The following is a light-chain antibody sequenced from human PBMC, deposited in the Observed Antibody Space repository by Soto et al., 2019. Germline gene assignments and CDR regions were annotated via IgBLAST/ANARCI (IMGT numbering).Light chain of an antibody. V-gene: IGLV1-47*01. CDR2: RNN. Sequence: HSALTKPPSSSGIPGQRVTISCSRSSSNIGSNYVYWYQQLPGTAPKLLIYRNNQRPSGVPDRFSGSKSRTSASLAISGLRSEDEADYYCAAWDDSLSAVYVFGTGTKVTVL. J-gene: IGLJ1*01. CDR3: AAWDDSLSAVYV. CDR1: SSNIGSNY.